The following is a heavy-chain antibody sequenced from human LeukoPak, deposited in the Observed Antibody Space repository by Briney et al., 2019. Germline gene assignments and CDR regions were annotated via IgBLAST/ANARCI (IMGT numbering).Heavy chain of an antibody. CDR1: GYTFTGYY. Sequence: ASVKVSCKASGYTFTGYYMHWVRQAPGRGLEWMGWINPNSGGTNYAQRFQGRVTMTRDTSISTAYMELSRLRSDDTAVYYCARMEIVVVVAATLIRRGPGWFDPWGQGTLVTVSS. CDR3: ARMEIVVVVAATLIRRGPGWFDP. V-gene: IGHV1-2*02. J-gene: IGHJ5*02. D-gene: IGHD2-15*01. CDR2: INPNSGGT.